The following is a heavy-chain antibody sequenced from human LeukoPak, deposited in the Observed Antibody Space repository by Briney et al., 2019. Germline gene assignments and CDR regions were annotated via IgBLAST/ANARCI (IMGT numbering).Heavy chain of an antibody. CDR2: IFGDGGGD. D-gene: IGHD1-26*01. V-gene: IGHV3-23*01. J-gene: IGHJ5*02. CDR1: GFAFNTYA. Sequence: GRSLRLSCAASGFAFNTYAMHWVRQAPGKGLEWISTIFGDGGGDYYADSVRGRFTMSRDNSKNTLYLQMNSLRGDDTAVYYCAKQEGWDLGNYYADHWGRGTLVTVSS. CDR3: AKQEGWDLGNYYADH.